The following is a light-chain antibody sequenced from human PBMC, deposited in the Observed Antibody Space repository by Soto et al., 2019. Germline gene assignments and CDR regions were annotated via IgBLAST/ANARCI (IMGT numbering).Light chain of an antibody. CDR2: KVS. CDR1: QSLVYSDGNTY. CDR3: MQGTHWPYT. V-gene: IGKV2D-30*01. J-gene: IGKJ2*01. Sequence: DVVMTQSPLSLPVTLGQPASISCRSSQSLVYSDGNTYLSWFQQRPGQSPRRLIYKVSNCDSGVPDRFSGSGSGTDFILKISRVEAEDVGVYYCMQGTHWPYTVGQGTKLEIK.